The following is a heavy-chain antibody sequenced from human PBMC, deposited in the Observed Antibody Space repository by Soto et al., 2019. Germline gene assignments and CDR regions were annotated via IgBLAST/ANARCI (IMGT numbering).Heavy chain of an antibody. CDR3: ARDIGVYYYDSSGYYEPGWAFDI. V-gene: IGHV3-30-3*01. J-gene: IGHJ3*02. CDR2: ISYDGSNK. CDR1: GFTFSSYA. Sequence: GGSLRLSCAASGFTFSSYAMHWVRQAPGKGLERVAVISYDGSNKYYADSVKGRFTISRDNSKNTLYLQMNSLRAEDTAVYYCARDIGVYYYDSSGYYEPGWAFDIWGQGTMVTVSS. D-gene: IGHD3-22*01.